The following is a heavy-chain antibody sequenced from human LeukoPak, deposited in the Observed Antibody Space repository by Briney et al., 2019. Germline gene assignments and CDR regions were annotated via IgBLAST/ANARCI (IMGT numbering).Heavy chain of an antibody. V-gene: IGHV1-18*01. CDR3: ARVHRYYYYCYMDV. J-gene: IGHJ6*03. CDR1: GYTFTSYD. CDR2: ISAYNGNT. Sequence: GASVKVSCKASGYTFTSYDINWVRQATGQGLEGMGWISAYNGNTNYAQKLQGRVTMTTDTSTSTAYMELRSLRSDDTAVYYCARVHRYYYYCYMDVWGKGTTVTVSS.